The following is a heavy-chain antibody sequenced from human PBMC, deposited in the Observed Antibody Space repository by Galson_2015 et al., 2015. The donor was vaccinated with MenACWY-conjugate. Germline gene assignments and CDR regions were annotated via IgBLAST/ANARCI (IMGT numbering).Heavy chain of an antibody. Sequence: SLRLSCAASGFTFSTYSMNWVRQAPGRGLEWVSYIGGDGSPVFYGDSVKGRFTISRDNAKNSLYLQMNSLRDEDTAVYFCTRDPEGDLDFDYWGQGTLVTVSS. CDR2: IGGDGSPV. V-gene: IGHV3-48*02. CDR3: TRDPEGDLDFDY. CDR1: GFTFSTYS. J-gene: IGHJ4*02. D-gene: IGHD2-21*02.